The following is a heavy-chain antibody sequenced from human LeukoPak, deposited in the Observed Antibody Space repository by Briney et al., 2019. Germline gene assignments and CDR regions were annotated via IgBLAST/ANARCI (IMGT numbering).Heavy chain of an antibody. V-gene: IGHV3-23*01. CDR1: GFTFSSYA. CDR3: ARDRDLDTAMVNWYYFDY. Sequence: GGSLRLSCAASGFTFSSYAMSWVRQAPGKGLEYVSGVSGSGGSTYYADSVKGRFTISRDNSKNTLYLQMNSLRAEDTAVYYCARDRDLDTAMVNWYYFDYWGQGTLVTVSS. J-gene: IGHJ4*02. CDR2: VSGSGGST. D-gene: IGHD5-18*01.